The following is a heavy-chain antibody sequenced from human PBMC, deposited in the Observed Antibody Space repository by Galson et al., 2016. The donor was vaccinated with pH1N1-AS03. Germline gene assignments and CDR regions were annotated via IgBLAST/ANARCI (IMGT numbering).Heavy chain of an antibody. CDR1: GFSFPSYW. CDR3: ARLMFRGRQNSGNAFDI. V-gene: IGHV5-10-1*01. J-gene: IGHJ3*02. D-gene: IGHD3-10*01. CDR2: IDPSDSYT. Sequence: QSGAEVKKPGESLRISCQGSGFSFPSYWINWVRQMPGKGLEWMGRIDPSDSYTNYSPPFQGHVTFSTNKSISTAYLQWNSLKASDTAMYYCARLMFRGRQNSGNAFDIWGQGTMVTVSP.